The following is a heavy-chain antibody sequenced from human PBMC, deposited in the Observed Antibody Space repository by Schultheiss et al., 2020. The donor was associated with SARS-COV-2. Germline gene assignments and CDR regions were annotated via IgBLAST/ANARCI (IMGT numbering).Heavy chain of an antibody. CDR2: ISGGGVST. CDR3: AKETHSFGIGVFDY. CDR1: GFTFSSYA. D-gene: IGHD5-18*01. J-gene: IGHJ4*02. Sequence: GGPLRLSCAASGFTFSSYAMHWVRQAPGKGLEWVSAISGGGVSTYHADSVKGRFTISRDNSKNTLYLQMNSLRAEDTAVYYCAKETHSFGIGVFDYWGQGTLVTVSS. V-gene: IGHV3-23*01.